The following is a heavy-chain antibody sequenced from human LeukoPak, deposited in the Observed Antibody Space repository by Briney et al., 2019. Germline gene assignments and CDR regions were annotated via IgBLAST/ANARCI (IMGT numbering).Heavy chain of an antibody. J-gene: IGHJ4*02. CDR1: GFTFSSYS. Sequence: AGGSLRLSCAASGFTFSSYSMNWVRQAPGKGLEWVSSISSSSSYIYYADSVKGRFTISRDNAKNSLYLQMNSLRAEDTAVYYGARDFEGYYDSSGAYTFDYWGQGTLVTVSS. D-gene: IGHD3-22*01. V-gene: IGHV3-21*01. CDR3: ARDFEGYYDSSGAYTFDY. CDR2: ISSSSSYI.